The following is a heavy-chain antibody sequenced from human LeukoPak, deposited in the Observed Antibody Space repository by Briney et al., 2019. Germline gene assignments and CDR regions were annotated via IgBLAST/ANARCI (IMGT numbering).Heavy chain of an antibody. CDR1: GFTFSSYA. CDR3: ASGGNGYDLDY. Sequence: GRSLRLSCAASGFTFSSYAMHWVRQAPGKGLEWVAVISYDGSNKYYADSVKGRFTISRDNSKNTLYLQMNSLRAEDTAVYYCASGGNGYDLDYWGQGTLVTVSS. J-gene: IGHJ4*02. D-gene: IGHD5-12*01. V-gene: IGHV3-30*04. CDR2: ISYDGSNK.